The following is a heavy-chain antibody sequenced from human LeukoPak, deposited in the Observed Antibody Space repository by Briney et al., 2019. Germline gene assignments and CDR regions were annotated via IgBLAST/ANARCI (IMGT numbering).Heavy chain of an antibody. D-gene: IGHD6-19*01. CDR3: ARDIRIGYYSSGWEN. CDR1: GYTFTSYG. Sequence: ASVKVSCKASGYTFTSYGISWVRQAPGQGLEWMGWISAYNGNTNYAQKLQGRVTMTTDTSTSTAYMELRSLRSDDTAVYYCARDIRIGYYSSGWENWGQGTLVTVSS. V-gene: IGHV1-18*01. CDR2: ISAYNGNT. J-gene: IGHJ4*02.